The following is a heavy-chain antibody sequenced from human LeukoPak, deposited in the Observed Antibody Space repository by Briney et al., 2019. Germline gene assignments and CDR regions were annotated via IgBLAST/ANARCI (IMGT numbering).Heavy chain of an antibody. CDR3: ARAPRDSSGRDYWYFDL. CDR2: ISSSSNFI. D-gene: IGHD6-19*01. V-gene: IGHV3-21*01. Sequence: PGGSLRLSCAASGFTFNNYNMNWVRQAPGKGLEWVSFISSSSNFIYYADSVKGRFTISRDNAKNSLYLQMRSLRAEDTAVYYCARAPRDSSGRDYWYFDLWGRGTLVTVSS. J-gene: IGHJ2*01. CDR1: GFTFNNYN.